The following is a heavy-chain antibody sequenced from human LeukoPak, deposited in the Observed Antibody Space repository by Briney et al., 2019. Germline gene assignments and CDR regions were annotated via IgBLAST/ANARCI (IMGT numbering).Heavy chain of an antibody. CDR3: AKDLISGSYYGFDY. D-gene: IGHD1-26*01. CDR2: LKSDGYST. CDR1: GFTISSYW. Sequence: GGSLRLSCEASGFTISSYWMHWVRQAPGKGLVWVSRLKSDGYSTIYADSVKGRFTISRDNSKNTLYLQMNSLRAEDTAVYYCAKDLISGSYYGFDYWGQGTLGTVSS. V-gene: IGHV3-74*01. J-gene: IGHJ4*02.